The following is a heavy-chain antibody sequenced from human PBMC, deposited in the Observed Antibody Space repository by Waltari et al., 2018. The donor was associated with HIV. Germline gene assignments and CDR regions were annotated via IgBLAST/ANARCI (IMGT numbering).Heavy chain of an antibody. J-gene: IGHJ4*02. CDR2: ITYDESNK. V-gene: IGHV3-30*04. CDR1: GFTFSSYA. CDR3: ARDNSGSYPGCLRY. D-gene: IGHD1-26*01. Sequence: QVQLVESGGGVVQPGRSLRLSCAASGFTFSSYAMHWVRQAPGKGLEWVAVITYDESNKDYADSVKGRFTISRDNSKNTLYLQMNSLRAEDTAVYYCARDNSGSYPGCLRYWGQGTLVTVSS.